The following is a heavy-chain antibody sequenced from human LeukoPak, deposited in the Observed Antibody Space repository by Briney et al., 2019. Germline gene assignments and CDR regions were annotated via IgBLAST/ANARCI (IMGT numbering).Heavy chain of an antibody. V-gene: IGHV3-21*01. J-gene: IGHJ4*02. Sequence: GGSLRLSCAASGFTFSSYSMNWVRQAPGKGLEWVSSISSSSSYIYYADSVKGRFTISIDNAKNSLYLQMNCLRAEDTAVYYCARDGGYGDYAFDYWGQGTLVTVSS. CDR1: GFTFSSYS. CDR3: ARDGGYGDYAFDY. D-gene: IGHD4-17*01. CDR2: ISSSSSYI.